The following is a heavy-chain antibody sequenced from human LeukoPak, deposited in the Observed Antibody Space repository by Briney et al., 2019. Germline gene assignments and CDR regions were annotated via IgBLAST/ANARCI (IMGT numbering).Heavy chain of an antibody. D-gene: IGHD3-9*01. CDR1: GFTFSSYA. CDR3: ARDKGEGLVIIIYYFDY. J-gene: IGHJ4*02. CDR2: ISYDGSNK. Sequence: GGSLRLSCAASGFTFSSYAMHWVRQAPGKGREWVAVISYDGSNKYYADSVKGRFTISRDNSKNTLYLQMNSLRAEDTAVYYCARDKGEGLVIIIYYFDYWGQGTLVTVSS. V-gene: IGHV3-30-3*01.